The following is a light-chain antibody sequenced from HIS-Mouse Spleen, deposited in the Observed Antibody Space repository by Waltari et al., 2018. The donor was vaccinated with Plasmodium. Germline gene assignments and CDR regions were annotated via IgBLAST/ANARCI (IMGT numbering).Light chain of an antibody. J-gene: IGKJ4*01. V-gene: IGKV3-11*01. CDR1: QSVCSY. CDR2: DAS. Sequence: EIGLKPSPATLSLSPGEKAPLSCRASQSVCSYLAWYQQKPGQAPRLLIYDASNRATGIPARFSGSGSGTDFTLTISSLEPEDFAVYYCQQRSNWPSLTFGGGTKVEIK. CDR3: QQRSNWPSLT.